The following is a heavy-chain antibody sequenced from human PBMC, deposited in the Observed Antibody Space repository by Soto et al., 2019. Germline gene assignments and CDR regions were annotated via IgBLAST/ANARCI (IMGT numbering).Heavy chain of an antibody. CDR2: INHSGST. J-gene: IGHJ4*02. Sequence: SETLSLTCAVYGGSFSGYYWTWIRQPPGKGLEWIGEINHSGSTNYKPSLRSRVTISVDTSKNQLSLKVTSVTAADTAVYYCARGRTLITGTSLDYWGQGALVTVSS. D-gene: IGHD1-20*01. CDR1: GGSFSGYY. CDR3: ARGRTLITGTSLDY. V-gene: IGHV4-34*01.